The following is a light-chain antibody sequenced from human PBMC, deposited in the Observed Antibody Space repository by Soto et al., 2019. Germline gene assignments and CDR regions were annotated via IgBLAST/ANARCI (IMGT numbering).Light chain of an antibody. CDR3: QQYNSYSVT. CDR2: KAS. Sequence: DIQMTQSPSTLSASVGDRVTITCRASQSISSWLAWYQQKPGKAPKLLIYKASSLESGVPSRFSGSGSGTKFTLTISSPQPDDFATYYCQQYNSYSVTFGQGTKVDIK. V-gene: IGKV1-5*03. J-gene: IGKJ1*01. CDR1: QSISSW.